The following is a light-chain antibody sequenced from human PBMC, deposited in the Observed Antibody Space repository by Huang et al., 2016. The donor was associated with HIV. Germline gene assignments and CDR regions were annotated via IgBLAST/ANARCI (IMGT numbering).Light chain of an antibody. Sequence: EIVLTQSPATLSLSPGERATLSCRASQSIRSSLACSHQKPGQAPRLLLYDATNRAAGTPARFSGSGSGTDFTLTISSLEPEDFAVYYCQQRNSWPIAFGQGTRLEIK. V-gene: IGKV3-11*01. CDR2: DAT. CDR1: QSIRSS. J-gene: IGKJ5*01. CDR3: QQRNSWPIA.